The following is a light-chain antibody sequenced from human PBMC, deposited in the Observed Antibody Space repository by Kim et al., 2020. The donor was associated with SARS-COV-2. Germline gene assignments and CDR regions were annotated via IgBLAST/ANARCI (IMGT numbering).Light chain of an antibody. CDR1: QSVSSY. J-gene: IGKJ4*01. Sequence: LYPGERATLSCRARQSVSSYLAWYQQKPGQAPRLLIYDASNRATGIPARFSGSGSGTDFTLTISSLEPEDFAVYYCQQRSNWPLTFGGGTKVDIK. V-gene: IGKV3-11*01. CDR2: DAS. CDR3: QQRSNWPLT.